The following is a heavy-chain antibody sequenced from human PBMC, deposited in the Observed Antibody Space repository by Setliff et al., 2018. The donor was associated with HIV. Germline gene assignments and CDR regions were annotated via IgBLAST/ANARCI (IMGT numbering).Heavy chain of an antibody. CDR2: IHYSGNT. CDR1: GGSISITSYY. J-gene: IGHJ4*02. CDR3: ATLHSGGWPYYSDY. V-gene: IGHV4-39*01. Sequence: PSETLSLTCTVSGGSISITSYYWGWIRQPPGKGLEWIGSIHYSGNTYYSPSLKSRVTISEDTSKNQFSLKLSSVTAADTAVYYCATLHSGGWPYYSDYWGQGILVTVSS. D-gene: IGHD6-19*01.